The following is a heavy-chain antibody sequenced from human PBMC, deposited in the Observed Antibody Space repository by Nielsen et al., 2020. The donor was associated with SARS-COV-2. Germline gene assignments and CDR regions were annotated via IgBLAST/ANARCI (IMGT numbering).Heavy chain of an antibody. CDR1: GFTFSSYG. CDR3: AKDEGIAAAAAYGMDV. Sequence: GESLKISCAASGFTFSSYGMHWVRQAPGKGLEWVAVISYDGSNKYYADSVKGRFTISRDNSKNTLYLQMNSLRAEDTAVYYCAKDEGIAAAAAYGMDVWAQGTTVTVSS. V-gene: IGHV3-30*18. CDR2: ISYDGSNK. D-gene: IGHD6-13*01. J-gene: IGHJ6*02.